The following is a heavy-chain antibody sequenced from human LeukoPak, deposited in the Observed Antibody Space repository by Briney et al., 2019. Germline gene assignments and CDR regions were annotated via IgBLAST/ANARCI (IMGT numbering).Heavy chain of an antibody. CDR3: VREQWYYFDY. J-gene: IGHJ4*02. V-gene: IGHV3-11*04. D-gene: IGHD6-19*01. CDR2: LSSRRDNSI. Sequence: GGSLRLSCAATGFTFSSYWMSWIRQAPGKGLEWISYLSSRRDNSIDYADSVKGRFTISRDNAKNSAHLQMNDLRVEDTAVYYCVREQWYYFDYWGQGALVTVSS. CDR1: GFTFSSYW.